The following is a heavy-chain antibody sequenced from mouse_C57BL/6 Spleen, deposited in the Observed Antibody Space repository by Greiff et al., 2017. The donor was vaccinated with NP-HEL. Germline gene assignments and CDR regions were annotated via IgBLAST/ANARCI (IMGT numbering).Heavy chain of an antibody. D-gene: IGHD2-4*01. J-gene: IGHJ1*03. CDR2: IDPSDSYT. Sequence: VQLQQPGAELVMPGASVKLSCKASGYTFTSYWMHWVKQRPGQGLEWIGEIDPSDSYTNYNQKFKGKSKLTVDKSSSTAYMQLSSLTSEDSAVYYCARGDYDGGWYFDVWGTGTTVTVSS. CDR1: GYTFTSYW. V-gene: IGHV1-69*01. CDR3: ARGDYDGGWYFDV.